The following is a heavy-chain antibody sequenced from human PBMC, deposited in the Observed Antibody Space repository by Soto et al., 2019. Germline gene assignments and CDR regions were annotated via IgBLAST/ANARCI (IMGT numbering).Heavy chain of an antibody. CDR2: IIPIFGTA. J-gene: IGHJ6*02. CDR1: GGTFSSYA. CDR3: ASPPSSNRYYYGMDV. V-gene: IGHV1-69*05. Sequence: QVQLVQSGAEVKKPGSSVKVSCKASGGTFSSYAISWVRQAPGQGLEWMGGIIPIFGTANYAQKFQGRVTXTXDXSSXTAYMELSSLRSEDTAVYYCASPPSSNRYYYGMDVWGQGTTVTVSS. D-gene: IGHD4-4*01.